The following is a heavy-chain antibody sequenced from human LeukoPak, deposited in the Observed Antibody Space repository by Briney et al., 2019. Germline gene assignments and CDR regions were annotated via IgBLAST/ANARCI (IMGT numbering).Heavy chain of an antibody. CDR3: ARGGSQPITMHVFDY. V-gene: IGHV3-23*01. D-gene: IGHD3-10*01. J-gene: IGHJ4*02. CDR1: GHTFNSYA. CDR2: ISGSGGLT. Sequence: GESLRLSCAVSGHTFNSYALGWVRQAPGKGLVWVSIISGSGGLTDYANSVKGRFTISRDSSKNTMYMQMNSLRVEDTAVYYCARGGSQPITMHVFDYWGQGTLVSVSS.